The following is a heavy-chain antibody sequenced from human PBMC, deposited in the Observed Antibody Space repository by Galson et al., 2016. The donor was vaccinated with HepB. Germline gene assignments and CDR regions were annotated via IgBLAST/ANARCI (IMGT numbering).Heavy chain of an antibody. V-gene: IGHV3-33*01. Sequence: SLRLSCAASGFTFHTYGVHWVRQAPGKGLECVAVISYDGSNKYYADSVKGRFTISRDNSKNTLYLQMNSLRAEDTGVYYCARSRHYYFYNMDVWGQGTTVTVSS. CDR1: GFTFHTYG. CDR2: ISYDGSNK. CDR3: ARSRHYYFYNMDV. J-gene: IGHJ6*02.